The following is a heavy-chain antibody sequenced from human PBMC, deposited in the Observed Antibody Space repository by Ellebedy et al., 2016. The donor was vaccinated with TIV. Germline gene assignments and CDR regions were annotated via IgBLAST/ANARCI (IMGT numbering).Heavy chain of an antibody. D-gene: IGHD6-13*01. CDR3: AHSKAPDLDH. CDR1: GFSFGDYS. V-gene: IGHV3-48*02. CDR2: INSQSTTT. Sequence: PGGSLRLSCAASGFSFGDYSMHWVRQAPGKRLEWIAYINSQSTTTYYADSVKGRFTISRDNAKSSLYLQMNSLRDEDTAVYYCAHSKAPDLDHWGQGTLVTVSS. J-gene: IGHJ4*02.